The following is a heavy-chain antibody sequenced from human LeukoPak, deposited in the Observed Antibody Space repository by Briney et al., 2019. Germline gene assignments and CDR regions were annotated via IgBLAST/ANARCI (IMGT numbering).Heavy chain of an antibody. Sequence: GGSLRLSCAASGFIFSSYGMHWVRQAPGKGLEWVAVIWYDGSSKYYADSVKGRFTISRDNSKNMLYLQMNSLRAEDTAVYYCSREYFDWSRNYYYGMDVWGQGTTVTVSS. D-gene: IGHD3-9*01. CDR3: SREYFDWSRNYYYGMDV. CDR2: IWYDGSSK. J-gene: IGHJ6*02. CDR1: GFIFSSYG. V-gene: IGHV3-33*01.